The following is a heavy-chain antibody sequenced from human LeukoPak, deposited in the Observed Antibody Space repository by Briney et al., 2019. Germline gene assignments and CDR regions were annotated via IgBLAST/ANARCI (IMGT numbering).Heavy chain of an antibody. J-gene: IGHJ4*02. CDR2: ISSSSTYI. CDR3: AREILGELYFDF. D-gene: IGHD3-10*01. Sequence: GGSLRLSCAASGFTFSSYSMNWVRQATGKGLEGVSSISSSSTYIYYADSVKGRFTISRDNAKNSLYLQMNSLRAEDTAVYYCAREILGELYFDFWGQGTLVTVSS. CDR1: GFTFSSYS. V-gene: IGHV3-21*01.